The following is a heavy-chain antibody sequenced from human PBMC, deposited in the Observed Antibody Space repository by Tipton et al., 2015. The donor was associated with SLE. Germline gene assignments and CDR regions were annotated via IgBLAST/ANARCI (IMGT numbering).Heavy chain of an antibody. Sequence: TLSLTCTVSGGSISSSSYYWSWIRQPPGKGLEWIGYIDSGRTNYDPSLESRVTISIDKSNNHFSLKLNSVTAADTAVYYCAKADGVVGGQVPYWYFDLWGPGTLVSVSS. CDR3: AKADGVVGGQVPYWYFDL. V-gene: IGHV4-61*03. J-gene: IGHJ2*01. D-gene: IGHD1-26*01. CDR1: GGSISSSSYY. CDR2: IDSGRT.